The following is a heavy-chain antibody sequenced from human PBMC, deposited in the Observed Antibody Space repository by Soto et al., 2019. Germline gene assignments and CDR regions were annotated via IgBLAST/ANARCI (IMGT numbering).Heavy chain of an antibody. Sequence: SVKVSCKASGGTFSSYAISWVRQAPGQGLEWMGGIIPILGTANYAQKFQGRVTITADESTSTAYMELSSLRSEDTAVYYCARVNWNYDLGYYYGMDVWGQGTTVTVSS. V-gene: IGHV1-69*13. CDR1: GGTFSSYA. CDR3: ARVNWNYDLGYYYGMDV. D-gene: IGHD1-7*01. CDR2: IIPILGTA. J-gene: IGHJ6*02.